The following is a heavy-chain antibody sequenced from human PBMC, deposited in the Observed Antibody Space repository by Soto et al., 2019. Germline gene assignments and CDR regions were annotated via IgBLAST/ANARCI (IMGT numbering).Heavy chain of an antibody. J-gene: IGHJ6*02. CDR3: ARAPTETAASYYGMDV. V-gene: IGHV1-2*02. Sequence: GXSVKSSCKASGYAFADYYMHWLREAPVQRLEWMGWINSKSGGTNLSQRFQGRVTMTRDTSISTTHLEVTRLRSDDTSIFSPARAPTETAASYYGMDVRGQGPTGIVSS. D-gene: IGHD4-4*01. CDR2: INSKSGGT. CDR1: GYAFADYY.